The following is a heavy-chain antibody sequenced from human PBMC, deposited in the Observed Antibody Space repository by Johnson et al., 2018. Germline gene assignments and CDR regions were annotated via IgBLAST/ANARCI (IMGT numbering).Heavy chain of an antibody. V-gene: IGHV4-59*01. CDR3: ARGRPPTTRRVAFDI. D-gene: IGHD4-17*01. Sequence: QVQLQESGPGLVKPSETLSLTCTVSGGSISSYYWSWIRQPPGKGLEWIGYIYYSGSTNYNPSLKSRVTISVATSKNQFSLKLSSVTAADTAVYYCARGRPPTTRRVAFDIWGQGTMVTGSS. CDR1: GGSISSYY. J-gene: IGHJ3*02. CDR2: IYYSGST.